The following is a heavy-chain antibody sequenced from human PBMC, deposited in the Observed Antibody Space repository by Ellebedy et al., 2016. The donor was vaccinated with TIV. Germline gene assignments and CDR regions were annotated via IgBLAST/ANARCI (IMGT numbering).Heavy chain of an antibody. D-gene: IGHD6-6*01. Sequence: ASVKVSCKASGGTFSSYAISWVRQAPGQGLEWMGGIIPIFGTANYAQKFQGRVTITADESTSTAYLELSSLRSEDTAVYYCARGHHSSSKSPGLHWFDPWGQGTLVTVSS. V-gene: IGHV1-69*13. CDR3: ARGHHSSSKSPGLHWFDP. CDR2: IIPIFGTA. J-gene: IGHJ5*02. CDR1: GGTFSSYA.